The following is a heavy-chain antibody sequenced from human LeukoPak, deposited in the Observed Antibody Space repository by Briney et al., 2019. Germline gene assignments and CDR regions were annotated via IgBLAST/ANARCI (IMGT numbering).Heavy chain of an antibody. CDR2: IHYSGST. Sequence: PSETLSLTCTVSGGSMNSFFWSWIRQPPGKGLEWIGYIHYSGSTNYNPSLKSRVTISVDTSKNQFSLQLSTVSAADTAVYYCARSMVRGTPLRWFDPWGQGTLVTVSS. J-gene: IGHJ5*02. CDR1: GGSMNSFF. V-gene: IGHV4-59*01. CDR3: ARSMVRGTPLRWFDP. D-gene: IGHD3-10*01.